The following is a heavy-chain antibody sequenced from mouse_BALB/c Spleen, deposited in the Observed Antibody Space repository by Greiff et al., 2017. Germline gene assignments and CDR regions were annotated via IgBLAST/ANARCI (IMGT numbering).Heavy chain of an antibody. CDR3: ARRAEGNPYAMDY. J-gene: IGHJ4*01. Sequence: QVTLKESGPGILQPSQTLSLTCSFSGFSLSTSGMGVSWIRQPSGKGLEWLAHIYWDDDKRYNPSLKSRLTISKDTSRNQVFLKITSVDTADTATYYCARRAEGNPYAMDYWGQGTSVTVSS. V-gene: IGHV8-12*01. D-gene: IGHD2-1*01. CDR1: GFSLSTSGMG. CDR2: IYWDDDK.